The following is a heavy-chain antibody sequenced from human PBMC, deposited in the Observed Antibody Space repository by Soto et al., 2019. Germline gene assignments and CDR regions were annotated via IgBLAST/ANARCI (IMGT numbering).Heavy chain of an antibody. CDR1: GFTFSDYY. CDR2: ITSSGRAI. J-gene: IGHJ6*02. V-gene: IGHV3-11*01. Sequence: QVQLVESGGGLVKPGGSLRLSCAVSGFTFSDYYMSWIRQAPGKGLEWVSYITSSGRAIYYGDSVKGRFTISRDNAKNSLYLQMNSLRAEDTAVYYCARGGGYGGQYYYGFDVWGQGTTVIVSS. D-gene: IGHD3-16*01. CDR3: ARGGGYGGQYYYGFDV.